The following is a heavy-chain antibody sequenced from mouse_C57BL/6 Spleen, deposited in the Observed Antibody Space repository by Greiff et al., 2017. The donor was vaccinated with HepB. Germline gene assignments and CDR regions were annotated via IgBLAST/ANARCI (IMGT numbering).Heavy chain of an antibody. V-gene: IGHV1-59*01. D-gene: IGHD2-5*01. CDR3: ARDSNYVDYAMDY. Sequence: QVQLQQPGAELVRPGPSVKLSCKASGYTFTSYWMHWVKQRPGQGLEWIGVIDPSDSYTNYNQKFKGKATLTVDTSSSTAYMQLSSLTSEDSAVYYCARDSNYVDYAMDYWGQGTSVTVSS. CDR1: GYTFTSYW. CDR2: IDPSDSYT. J-gene: IGHJ4*01.